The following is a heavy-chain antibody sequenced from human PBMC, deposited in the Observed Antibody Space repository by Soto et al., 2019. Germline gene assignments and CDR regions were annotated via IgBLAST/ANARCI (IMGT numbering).Heavy chain of an antibody. CDR1: GFTVSSKY. CDR3: VQTTGWPGFDF. D-gene: IGHD6-19*01. Sequence: EVQLVESGGGLIQPGGSLRLSCAASGFTVSSKYMTWVRQAPGKGLEWVSVIYGGGTTYYADSVKGRFTISRDNSKNKLYLQMTSLRAEDTAVYYCVQTTGWPGFDFWGQGTLVTVSS. J-gene: IGHJ4*02. CDR2: IYGGGTT. V-gene: IGHV3-53*01.